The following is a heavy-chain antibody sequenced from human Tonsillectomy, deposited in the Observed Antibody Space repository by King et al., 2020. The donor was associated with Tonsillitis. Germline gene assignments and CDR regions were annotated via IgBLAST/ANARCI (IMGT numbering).Heavy chain of an antibody. D-gene: IGHD2-8*01. Sequence: QLVQSGAEVKKPGSSVKVSCKASGGTFSNYAISWVRQAPGQGLEWMGGIIPIFGTANYAQKFQGRVTITADKSTSTAYMELSSLRSEDTAVYFCARDSIGVWGPSCTNGVCYYYYMDVWGKGTTVTVSS. CDR3: ARDSIGVWGPSCTNGVCYYYYMDV. CDR2: IIPIFGTA. V-gene: IGHV1-69*14. CDR1: GGTFSNYA. J-gene: IGHJ6*03.